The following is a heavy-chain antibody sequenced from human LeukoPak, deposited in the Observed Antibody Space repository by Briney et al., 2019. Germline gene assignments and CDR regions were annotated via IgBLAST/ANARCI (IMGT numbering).Heavy chain of an antibody. Sequence: GGSLRLSCAASGFTFSNYAMHWVRQAPGKGLEWVAVISYDGSNKYYADSVKGRFTISRDNSKNTLYLQMNSLRAEDTAVYYCAKDAVKVTTIRRVPHYMDVWGKGTTVTISS. CDR1: GFTFSNYA. CDR2: ISYDGSNK. CDR3: AKDAVKVTTIRRVPHYMDV. V-gene: IGHV3-30*04. J-gene: IGHJ6*03. D-gene: IGHD5-12*01.